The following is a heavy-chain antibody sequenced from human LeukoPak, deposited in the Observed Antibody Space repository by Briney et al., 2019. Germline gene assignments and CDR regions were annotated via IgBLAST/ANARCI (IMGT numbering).Heavy chain of an antibody. CDR2: IRQDESKT. V-gene: IGHV3-30*02. Sequence: GGSLRLSCAATGLIFSSYGMHWVHQAPGEVLEWVEYIRQDESKTFYADSVKGRFTISRDNSKNTLYLQMHSLRAEDTALYYCAKPVIPSAYQGTYYMDVWGKGTTVTVSS. CDR3: AKPVIPSAYQGTYYMDV. J-gene: IGHJ6*03. CDR1: GLIFSSYG. D-gene: IGHD3-16*01.